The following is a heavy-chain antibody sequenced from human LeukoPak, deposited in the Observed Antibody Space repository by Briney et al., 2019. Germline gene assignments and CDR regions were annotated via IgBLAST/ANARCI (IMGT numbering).Heavy chain of an antibody. D-gene: IGHD2-15*01. Sequence: GGSLRLSCATSGFSFSSYAMSWVRQAPGKGLEWVSAMSSSDDGRYYAASVRGRFTISRDTSRSTLYLQMNSLRAEGAAVYYCAKAPVTSCRGAFCYPFDYWGQGTLVTVSS. CDR1: GFSFSSYA. CDR3: AKAPVTSCRGAFCYPFDY. J-gene: IGHJ4*02. V-gene: IGHV3-23*01. CDR2: MSSSDDGR.